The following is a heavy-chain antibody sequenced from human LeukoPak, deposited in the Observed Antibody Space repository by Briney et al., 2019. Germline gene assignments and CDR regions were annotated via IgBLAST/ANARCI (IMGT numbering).Heavy chain of an antibody. CDR1: GFTFSSYW. D-gene: IGHD3-16*01. Sequence: GGSLRLSCAASGFTFSSYWMSWVRQAPGKGLEWVANIKQGGSEKYYVDSVKGRFTISRDNAKNSLYLQMNSLRAEDTAVYYCARDGGGGTIKSKRAEYFQHWGQGTLVTVSS. J-gene: IGHJ1*01. CDR2: IKQGGSEK. CDR3: ARDGGGGTIKSKRAEYFQH. V-gene: IGHV3-7*03.